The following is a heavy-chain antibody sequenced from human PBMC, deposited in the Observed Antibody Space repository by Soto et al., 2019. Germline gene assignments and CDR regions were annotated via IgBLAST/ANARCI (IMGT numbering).Heavy chain of an antibody. CDR3: ARDLLYRAVFEN. J-gene: IGHJ3*02. D-gene: IGHD3-3*01. Sequence: QVHLQESGPGLVKPSQTLSLTCTVSGGSLTSNGYYWSWIRQRPEKGLEWLGYIYYSGTTHFNPSLKSRLSISMDTSNNQFSLNLTSVTDADTAVYFCARDLLYRAVFENWGQGTLVTVSA. CDR1: GGSLTSNGYY. V-gene: IGHV4-31*03. CDR2: IYYSGTT.